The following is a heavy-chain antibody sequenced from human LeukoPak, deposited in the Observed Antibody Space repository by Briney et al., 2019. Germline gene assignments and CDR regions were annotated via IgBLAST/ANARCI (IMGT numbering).Heavy chain of an antibody. Sequence: PSETLSLTCTVSGFSISSGHYWGWTRQPPGKGLEWIASISHSGTTFYNPSLKSRVTLSVDTSKNQFSLTVTSVTAADTAVYYCSRGQSISAVAVWGQGTLVTVSS. CDR2: ISHSGTT. V-gene: IGHV4-38-2*02. CDR1: GFSISSGHY. CDR3: SRGQSISAVAV. J-gene: IGHJ4*02. D-gene: IGHD6-13*01.